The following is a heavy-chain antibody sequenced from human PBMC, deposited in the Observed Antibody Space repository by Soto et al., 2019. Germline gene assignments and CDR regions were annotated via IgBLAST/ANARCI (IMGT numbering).Heavy chain of an antibody. CDR2: ISGSGGST. J-gene: IGHJ4*02. CDR1: GFTFSSYA. V-gene: IGHV3-23*01. D-gene: IGHD3-16*01. Sequence: GGSLRLSCAASGFTFSSYAMSWVRQAPGKGLEWVSAISGSGGSTYYADSVKGRFTISRDNSKNTLYLQMNSLRAEDTAVYYCAKDPMGPPIDSLGYYFDYWGQGTLVTVSS. CDR3: AKDPMGPPIDSLGYYFDY.